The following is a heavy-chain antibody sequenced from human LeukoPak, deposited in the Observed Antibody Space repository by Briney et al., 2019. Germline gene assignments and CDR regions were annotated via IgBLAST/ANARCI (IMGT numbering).Heavy chain of an antibody. V-gene: IGHV3-7*01. Sequence: PGGSLRLTCAASGFTFSSYGMSWVRQAPGKGLEWVANIKQDGSEKYYVDSVKGRFTISRDNAKNSLYLQMNSLRAEDTAVYYCARAISDYGDYVFDYWGQGTLVTVSS. J-gene: IGHJ4*02. CDR2: IKQDGSEK. CDR3: ARAISDYGDYVFDY. D-gene: IGHD4-17*01. CDR1: GFTFSSYG.